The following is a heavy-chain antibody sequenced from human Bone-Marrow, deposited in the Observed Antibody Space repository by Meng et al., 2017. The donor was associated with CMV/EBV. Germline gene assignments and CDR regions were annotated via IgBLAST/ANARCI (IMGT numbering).Heavy chain of an antibody. D-gene: IGHD4-23*01. V-gene: IGHV1-69*10. J-gene: IGHJ4*02. CDR1: GGTFSSYA. CDR2: IIPILGIA. CDR3: AQQAGYGGNPCSV. Sequence: SSQISCKASGGTFSSYATSWVRQAPGQGLEWMGGIIPILGIANYAQKFQSRVTITADKTTSTAYMELSSLRSEDTAVYYCAQQAGYGGNPCSVWGQGTLVTVSS.